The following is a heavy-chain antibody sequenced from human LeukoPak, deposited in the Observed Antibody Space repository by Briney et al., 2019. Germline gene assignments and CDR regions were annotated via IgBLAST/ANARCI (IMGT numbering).Heavy chain of an antibody. CDR2: INPNSGGT. J-gene: IGHJ4*02. V-gene: IGHV1-2*02. Sequence: ASLKVSCKASGYTFTGYYMHSVRQAPGQRREWRGWINPNSGGTNYAEKFQGRVTMTRDTSISTAYMELSRLRSDDRAVYYCARGLERLSYWGQGTLVTVSS. D-gene: IGHD1-1*01. CDR1: GYTFTGYY. CDR3: ARGLERLSY.